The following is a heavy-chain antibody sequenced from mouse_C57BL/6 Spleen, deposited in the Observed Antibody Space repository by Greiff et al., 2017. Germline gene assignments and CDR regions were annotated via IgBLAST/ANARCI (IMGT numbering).Heavy chain of an antibody. Sequence: EVMLVESGEGLVKPGGSLKLSCAASGFTFSSYAMSWVRQTPETRLEWVAYISSGGDYIYYADTVKGRFTISRDNARNTLYLQMSSLKSEDTAMYYCTRPLLRYYAMDYWGQGTSVTVSS. D-gene: IGHD1-1*01. CDR3: TRPLLRYYAMDY. V-gene: IGHV5-9-1*02. CDR1: GFTFSSYA. J-gene: IGHJ4*01. CDR2: ISSGGDYI.